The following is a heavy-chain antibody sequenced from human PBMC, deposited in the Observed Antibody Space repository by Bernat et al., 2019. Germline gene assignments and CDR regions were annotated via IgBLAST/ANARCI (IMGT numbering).Heavy chain of an antibody. CDR3: ARGYYDSPDV. V-gene: IGHV3-74*01. J-gene: IGHJ6*02. CDR2: INGDGRST. Sequence: EVQLVESGGGLVQPGGSLRLSCAASGFTFSSYWMHWVRQAPGKGLVWVSRINGDGRSTSHADSVKGRLTISRDNAKNTLYLQMNSLRAEDTAVYYCARGYYDSPDVWGRGTTVTVSS. CDR1: GFTFSSYW. D-gene: IGHD3-22*01.